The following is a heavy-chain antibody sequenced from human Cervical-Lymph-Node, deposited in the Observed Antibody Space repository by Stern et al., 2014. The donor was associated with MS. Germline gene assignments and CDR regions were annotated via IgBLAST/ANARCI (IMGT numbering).Heavy chain of an antibody. CDR3: ARGLLGSENAFDI. CDR2: DSPYNGNT. CDR1: GYTFTSYG. J-gene: IGHJ3*02. Sequence: QVQLGESGAEVNKPGASVKVSCKGSGYTFTSYGIGWVRQAPVQGLEWMVWDSPYNGNTNEAQKLQGRVTMTTDTSTSTAYMELRSLRSDDTAVYYGARGLLGSENAFDIWGQGTMVTVSS. V-gene: IGHV1-18*01. D-gene: IGHD2-15*01.